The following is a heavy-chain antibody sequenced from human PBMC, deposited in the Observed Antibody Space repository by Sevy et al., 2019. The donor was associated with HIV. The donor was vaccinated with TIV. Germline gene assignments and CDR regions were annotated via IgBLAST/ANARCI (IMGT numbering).Heavy chain of an antibody. Sequence: ASVKVSCKASGYTFTGYYMHWVRQAPGQGLEWMGWINPNSGGTNYAQKFQGRVTMTRDTSISTAYMELSRLRSDDTAVYYCARDGNIAYSSSWQPDDYWGQGTLVTVSS. V-gene: IGHV1-2*02. CDR2: INPNSGGT. D-gene: IGHD6-13*01. CDR1: GYTFTGYY. CDR3: ARDGNIAYSSSWQPDDY. J-gene: IGHJ4*02.